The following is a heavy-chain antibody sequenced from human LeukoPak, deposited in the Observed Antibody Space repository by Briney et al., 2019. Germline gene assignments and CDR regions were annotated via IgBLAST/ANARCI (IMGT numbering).Heavy chain of an antibody. J-gene: IGHJ6*02. CDR3: AKGRAARLNYYYHYGMDV. CDR2: ISGDGGST. Sequence: PAGSLSLSRAASDINFSTYNMHWVRQAPGKGLEWVCLISGDGGSTYYADSLKGRFTISRDNRKNSLYLQMNSLRTKDTALYYCAKGRAARLNYYYHYGMDVWGQGTGDRL. CDR1: DINFSTYN. V-gene: IGHV3-43*02. D-gene: IGHD6-6*01.